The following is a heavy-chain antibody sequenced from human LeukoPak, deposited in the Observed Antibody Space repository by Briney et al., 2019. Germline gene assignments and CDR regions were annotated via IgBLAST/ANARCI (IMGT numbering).Heavy chain of an antibody. V-gene: IGHV4-39*01. D-gene: IGHD3-9*01. CDR3: ARHYVLRYFDWLGLPDY. J-gene: IGHJ4*02. Sequence: ASETLSLTCTVSGGSISSYYWGWIRQPPGKGLEWIGSIYYSGSTYYNPSLKSRVTISVDTSKNQFSLKLSSVTAADTAVYYCARHYVLRYFDWLGLPDYWGQGTLVTVSS. CDR2: IYYSGST. CDR1: GGSISSYY.